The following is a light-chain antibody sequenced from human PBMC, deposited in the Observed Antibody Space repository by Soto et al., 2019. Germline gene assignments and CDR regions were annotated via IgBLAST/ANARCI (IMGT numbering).Light chain of an antibody. CDR3: AAWDDTLNGVV. J-gene: IGLJ2*01. CDR1: SSNIGSNP. Sequence: QAVVTQPPSASGTPGQRVTISCSGSSSNIGSNPVNWYQQLPGAAPKLLIYHGNQRPSGVPDRFSGSKSGTSACLAIGGLQSEDEADYFCAAWDDTLNGVVFGGGTKLTVL. V-gene: IGLV1-44*01. CDR2: HGN.